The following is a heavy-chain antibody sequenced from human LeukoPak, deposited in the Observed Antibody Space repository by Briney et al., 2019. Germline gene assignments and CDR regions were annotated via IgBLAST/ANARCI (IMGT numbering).Heavy chain of an antibody. J-gene: IGHJ4*02. Sequence: ASVKVSCKASGYTFTGYYMHWVRQAPGQGLEWMGWINPNSGGTNYAQKFQGRVTMTRDTSISTAYMELSRLRSDDTAVYYCARSKDIVVVPALDYWGQGTLVTVSS. CDR2: INPNSGGT. D-gene: IGHD2-2*01. V-gene: IGHV1-2*02. CDR3: ARSKDIVVVPALDY. CDR1: GYTFTGYY.